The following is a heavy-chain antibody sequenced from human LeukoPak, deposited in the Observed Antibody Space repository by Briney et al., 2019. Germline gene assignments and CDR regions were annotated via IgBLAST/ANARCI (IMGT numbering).Heavy chain of an antibody. Sequence: GGSLRLSCAASGFTFTTYSMNWVRQAPGKGLEWVSYIRYPGGSTSYADSVKGRFTISRDNAANSLYLQMNSLRADDTAVYYCARSTGPFDYWGQGTLVTVSS. D-gene: IGHD1-1*01. CDR2: IRYPGGST. V-gene: IGHV3-48*04. CDR1: GFTFTTYS. J-gene: IGHJ4*02. CDR3: ARSTGPFDY.